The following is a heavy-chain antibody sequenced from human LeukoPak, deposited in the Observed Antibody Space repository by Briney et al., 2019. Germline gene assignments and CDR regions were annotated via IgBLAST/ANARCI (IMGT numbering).Heavy chain of an antibody. CDR2: IHYSGRT. D-gene: IGHD3-22*01. V-gene: IGHV4-59*12. CDR1: CGSIISYY. Sequence: SETLSLTCTVSCGSIISYYWSWIRQTPGKPLEHIGYIHYSGRTNYNPSLKSRVTISVDTSKNQFSLKLSSVTAADTAVYYCARAPFYYYDSSGYYYYYYYGMDVWGQGTTVTVSS. CDR3: ARAPFYYYDSSGYYYYYYYGMDV. J-gene: IGHJ6*02.